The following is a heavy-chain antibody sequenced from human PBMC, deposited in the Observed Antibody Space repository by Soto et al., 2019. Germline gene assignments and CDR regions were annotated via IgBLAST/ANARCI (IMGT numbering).Heavy chain of an antibody. CDR2: IKTDGTEI. Sequence: EVQLMESGGGLVQPGGSLRLSCVTSGFSFSSSWMAWVRQAPGKGLEWVADIKTDGTEINYVDSVKGRVTISRDNAMNSLYLQMDSLRVEDTAVYYCGRDPYYGAIDYWGLGTQVIVSS. D-gene: IGHD3-10*01. J-gene: IGHJ4*02. CDR1: GFSFSSSW. V-gene: IGHV3-7*01. CDR3: GRDPYYGAIDY.